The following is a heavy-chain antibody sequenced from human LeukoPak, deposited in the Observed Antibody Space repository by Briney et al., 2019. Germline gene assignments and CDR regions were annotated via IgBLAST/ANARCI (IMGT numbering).Heavy chain of an antibody. CDR3: ARVSGPGMNEYFHL. Sequence: PGGSLRLSCAASGFTFSGAWLHWVRQAPGKGLVWVSRINNDGTTTKYADSVKGRFTISRDNAKTTRYLQMNSLRAEDTAVYYCARVSGPGMNEYFHLWGQGTLVTVSS. V-gene: IGHV3-74*01. CDR1: GFTFSGAW. CDR2: INNDGTTT. D-gene: IGHD3-10*01. J-gene: IGHJ1*01.